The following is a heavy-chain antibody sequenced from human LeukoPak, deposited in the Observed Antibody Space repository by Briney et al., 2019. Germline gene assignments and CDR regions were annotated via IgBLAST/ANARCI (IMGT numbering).Heavy chain of an antibody. V-gene: IGHV1-69*04. CDR1: GGTFSSYA. D-gene: IGHD6-13*01. CDR2: IIPILGIA. J-gene: IGHJ6*02. CDR3: ARAGAAAERPYGMDV. Sequence: SVKVSCKASGGTFSSYAISWVRQAPGQGLEWMGRIIPILGIANYAQKFQGRVTITADESTSTAYMELSSLRSEDTAVYYCARAGAAAERPYGMDVWGQGTTVTVSS.